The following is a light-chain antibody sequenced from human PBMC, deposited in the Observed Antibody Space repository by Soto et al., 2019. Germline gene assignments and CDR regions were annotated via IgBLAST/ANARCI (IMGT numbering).Light chain of an antibody. CDR1: QSVSSSY. J-gene: IGKJ5*01. CDR2: DTS. CDR3: QQYGSSPPT. Sequence: EIVLTQSPGTLSLSPGERATLSCRASQSVSSSYLVWYQQKPGQAPRLLIYDTSSRATGIPDRFSGSGSGTDFTLTISRLEPEDFAVYYCQQYGSSPPTFGQGTRLEIK. V-gene: IGKV3-20*01.